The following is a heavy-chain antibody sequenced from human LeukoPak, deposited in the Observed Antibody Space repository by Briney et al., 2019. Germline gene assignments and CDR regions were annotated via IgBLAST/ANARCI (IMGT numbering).Heavy chain of an antibody. J-gene: IGHJ3*02. CDR3: ARGPNYDILTGYRGDAFDI. CDR1: GGSISSGGYS. D-gene: IGHD3-9*01. V-gene: IGHV4-30-2*01. CDR2: IYHSGST. Sequence: SETLSLTCAVSGGSISSGGYSWSWIRQPPGKGLEWIGYIYHSGSTYYNPSLKSRVTISVDRSKNQFSLKLSSVTAADTAVYYCARGPNYDILTGYRGDAFDIWGQGTMVTVSS.